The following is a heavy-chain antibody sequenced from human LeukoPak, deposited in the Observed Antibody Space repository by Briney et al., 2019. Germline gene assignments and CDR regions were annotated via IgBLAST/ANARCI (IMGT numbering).Heavy chain of an antibody. Sequence: ASVKVSCKASGYTFTGYYIHWVRQAPGKGLEWMGWINPIRGDTTYTQNFQGRVTMTRDTSISTVYMELSRLRSDDTAVYYCARLGPSDAFDIWGQGTMVTVSS. D-gene: IGHD3-16*01. CDR2: INPIRGDT. V-gene: IGHV1-2*02. J-gene: IGHJ3*02. CDR3: ARLGPSDAFDI. CDR1: GYTFTGYY.